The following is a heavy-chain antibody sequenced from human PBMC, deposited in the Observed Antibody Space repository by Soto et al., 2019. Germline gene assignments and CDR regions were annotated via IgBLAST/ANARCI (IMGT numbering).Heavy chain of an antibody. CDR3: TRDQPTRNYYDSSGYLLPDAFDI. CDR1: GFTFGDYA. D-gene: IGHD3-22*01. V-gene: IGHV3-49*04. CDR2: IRSKAYGGTT. J-gene: IGHJ3*02. Sequence: GGSLRLSCTASGFTFGDYAMSWVRQAPGKGLEWVGFIRSKAYGGTTEYAASVKGRFTISRDDSKSIAYLQMNSLKTEDTAVYYCTRDQPTRNYYDSSGYLLPDAFDIWGEGTMVTVS.